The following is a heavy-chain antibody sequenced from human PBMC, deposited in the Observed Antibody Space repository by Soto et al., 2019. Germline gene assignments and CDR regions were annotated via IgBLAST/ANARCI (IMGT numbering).Heavy chain of an antibody. D-gene: IGHD4-17*01. Sequence: SETLSLTCSVSGGSVSNKTYYWSRIRQPPGKRLEWIGYVYYSGTTNYNPSLKSRVTISVDLSKNQFSLRLSSVTTADTALYYCARTTAVPNTLRSRYFFDYWGQGTLVTVSS. CDR3: ARTTAVPNTLRSRYFFDY. J-gene: IGHJ4*02. V-gene: IGHV4-61*01. CDR2: VYYSGTT. CDR1: GGSVSNKTYY.